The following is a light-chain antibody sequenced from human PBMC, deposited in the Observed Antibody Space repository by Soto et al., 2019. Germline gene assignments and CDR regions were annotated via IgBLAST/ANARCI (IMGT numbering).Light chain of an antibody. CDR1: SSDVGGYNY. CDR3: SSYTTTSTVV. Sequence: ALTQPASVSGSPGQSITISCTGTSSDVGGYNYVSWYQHHPGKAPKLMIYDVTNRPSGVSNRFSGSKSGNTASLTISGVQSEDEASYYCSSYTTTSTVVFGGGTKLTVL. V-gene: IGLV2-14*03. J-gene: IGLJ2*01. CDR2: DVT.